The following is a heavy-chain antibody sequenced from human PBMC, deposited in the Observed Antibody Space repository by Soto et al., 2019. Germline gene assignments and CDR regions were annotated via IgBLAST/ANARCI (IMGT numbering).Heavy chain of an antibody. Sequence: SETLSLTCTVSGGSISSGGYYWSWIRQHPGKGLEWIGYIYYSGSTYYNPSLKSRVTISVDTSKNQFSLKLSSVTAADTAVYYCAREFTGTNWFDPWGQGTLVTVSS. D-gene: IGHD1-1*01. J-gene: IGHJ5*02. CDR1: GGSISSGGYY. CDR3: AREFTGTNWFDP. V-gene: IGHV4-31*03. CDR2: IYYSGST.